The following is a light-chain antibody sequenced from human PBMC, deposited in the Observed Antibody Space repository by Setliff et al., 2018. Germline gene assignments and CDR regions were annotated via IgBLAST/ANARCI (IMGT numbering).Light chain of an antibody. CDR2: GAS. CDR1: QSVSSSQ. V-gene: IGKV3-20*01. CDR3: QQYGTSTGT. Sequence: DIVLTQSPGTLSLSPGERATLSCRASQSVSSSQLAWYQQKPGQAPRLLIYGASTRATGIPDRFSGSGPGTDFTLTIIALEPEDFAVYYCQQYGTSTGTFGQGTKVDIK. J-gene: IGKJ1*01.